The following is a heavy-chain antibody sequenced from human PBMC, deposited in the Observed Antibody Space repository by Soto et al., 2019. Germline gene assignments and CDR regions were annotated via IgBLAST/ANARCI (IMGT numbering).Heavy chain of an antibody. V-gene: IGHV4-31*03. CDR1: GGPIRSGGYY. CDR2: IYYSGST. D-gene: IGHD6-19*01. J-gene: IGHJ6*02. Sequence: SDTLSLTCTVSGGPIRSGGYYWSWIRQHPGKGLEWIGYIYYSGSTYYNPSLKSRVTISVDTSKDQFSLKLSSVTAADTAVYYCARDFTDSSGPTLGMGVWGQGTTVT. CDR3: ARDFTDSSGPTLGMGV.